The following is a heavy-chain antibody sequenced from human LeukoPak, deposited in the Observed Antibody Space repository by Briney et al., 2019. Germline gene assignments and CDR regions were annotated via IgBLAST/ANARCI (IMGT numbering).Heavy chain of an antibody. J-gene: IGHJ4*02. CDR2: IYYSGGT. V-gene: IGHV4-59*08. Sequence: PSETLSLTCTVSGGSISGYYWSWIRQPPGKGLEWIGYIYYSGGTNYNPSLKGRVTISVDTSKNQFSLKLSSVTAADTAVYYCASQRGYSYGVDYWGQGTLVTVSS. CDR1: GGSISGYY. CDR3: ASQRGYSYGVDY. D-gene: IGHD5-18*01.